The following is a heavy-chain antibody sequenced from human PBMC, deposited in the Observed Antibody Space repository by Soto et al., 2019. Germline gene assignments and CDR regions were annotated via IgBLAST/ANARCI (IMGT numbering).Heavy chain of an antibody. CDR1: GGSINSGDW. Sequence: SETLSLTCAVSGGSINSGDWWSWVREPPGKGLEWIGEIYHIGATNYNPYLKSRVTISVDKSKNHFSLRLSTVTAADTAVYYCATNRGYDCSSSSCFSYWGQGALVTVSS. J-gene: IGHJ4*02. CDR2: IYHIGAT. CDR3: ATNRGYDCSSSSCFSY. D-gene: IGHD2-15*01. V-gene: IGHV4-4*02.